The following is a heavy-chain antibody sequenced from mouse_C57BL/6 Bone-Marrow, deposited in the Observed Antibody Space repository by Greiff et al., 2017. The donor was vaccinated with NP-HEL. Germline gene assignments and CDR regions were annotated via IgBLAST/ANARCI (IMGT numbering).Heavy chain of an antibody. CDR1: GYSITSGYY. CDR2: ISYDGSN. D-gene: IGHD1-1*01. J-gene: IGHJ1*03. CDR3: ARGTTIYGSSPYWYFDV. Sequence: EVKLVESGPGLVKPSQSLSLTCSVTGYSITSGYYWNWIRQFPGNKLEWMGYISYDGSNNYNPSLKNRISITRDTSKNQFFLKLNSVTTEDTATYYCARGTTIYGSSPYWYFDVWGTGTTVTVSS. V-gene: IGHV3-6*01.